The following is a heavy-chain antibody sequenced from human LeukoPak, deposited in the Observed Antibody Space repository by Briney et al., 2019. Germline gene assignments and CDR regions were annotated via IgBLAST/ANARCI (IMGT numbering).Heavy chain of an antibody. CDR1: GFSFSKYW. Sequence: GGSLRLSCAASGFSFSKYWMHWVRQTQGEGLVWVARIKKDGTYTSYADSVKGRFTISRDNARNTVFLQMNSLRAEDTAVYYCARDFDMGITPGDDFDFWGQGTLVTVSS. D-gene: IGHD3-9*01. CDR2: IKKDGTYT. V-gene: IGHV3-74*01. CDR3: ARDFDMGITPGDDFDF. J-gene: IGHJ4*02.